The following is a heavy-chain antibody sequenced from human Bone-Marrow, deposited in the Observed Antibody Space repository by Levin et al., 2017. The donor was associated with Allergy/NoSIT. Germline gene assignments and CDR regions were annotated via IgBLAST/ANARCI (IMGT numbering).Heavy chain of an antibody. V-gene: IGHV3-23*01. CDR3: AKGDVQGGSGYYQNFDY. CDR2: ISGSGGST. Sequence: GGSLRLSCAASGFTFSSYAMSWVRQAPGKGLEWVSAISGSGGSTYYADSVKGRFTISRDNSKNTLYLQMNSLRAEDTAVYYCAKGDVQGGSGYYQNFDYWGQGTLVTVSS. J-gene: IGHJ4*02. CDR1: GFTFSSYA. D-gene: IGHD3-3*01.